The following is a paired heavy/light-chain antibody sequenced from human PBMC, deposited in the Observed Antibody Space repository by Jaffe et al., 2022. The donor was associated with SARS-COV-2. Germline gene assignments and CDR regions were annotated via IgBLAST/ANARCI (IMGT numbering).Light chain of an antibody. CDR2: GAS. J-gene: IGKJ1*01. CDR1: QGISSG. V-gene: IGKV3-15*01. CDR3: QQFVKWPPGT. Sequence: EVVMTQSPATLSVSPGERATLSCRASQGISSGLVWYQQKPGQAPRLLIYGASTRATGVPDRFSGSGYGTEFTLTISSLQSEDSAVYYCQQFVKWPPGTFGQGTKVEIK.
Heavy chain of an antibody. D-gene: IGHD2-21*02. CDR3: VKSLCARGDCL. J-gene: IGHJ1*01. CDR1: RFTFSDYT. Sequence: QLVESGGDLVQPGGSLRLSCSGSRFTFSDYTIHWVRQAPGKRLQYVSAISSDGDDTYYADLVKGRFIISRDNSRNTVRLQMNSLRIEDTAVYYCVKSLCARGDCLWGQGTLVTVSS. CDR2: ISSDGDDT. V-gene: IGHV3-64D*09.